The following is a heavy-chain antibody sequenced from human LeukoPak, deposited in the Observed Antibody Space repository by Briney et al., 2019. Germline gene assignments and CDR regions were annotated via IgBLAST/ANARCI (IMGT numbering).Heavy chain of an antibody. J-gene: IGHJ4*02. D-gene: IGHD1-26*01. CDR3: AKDVEVLSMGFDY. CDR2: ITGDGGRT. CDR1: GFTFDDYA. V-gene: IGHV3-43*02. Sequence: PGGSLRLSCAASGFTFDDYAMHWVRQAPGVGLEWVSLITGDGGRTNYADSVKGRFTISRDNSKNSLYLQMNSLRAEDTALYYCAKDVEVLSMGFDYWGQGTLVTVSS.